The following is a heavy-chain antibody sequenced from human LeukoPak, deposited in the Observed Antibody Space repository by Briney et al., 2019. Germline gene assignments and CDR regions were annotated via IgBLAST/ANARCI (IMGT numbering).Heavy chain of an antibody. Sequence: AASVKVSCKASGYSFTNFDITWVRQATGQGPEWMGWVNPNSGYTAYAQKFQGRVTITADKSTSTAYMELSSLRSEDTAVYYCARDPNWGQGTLVTVSS. J-gene: IGHJ4*02. CDR2: VNPNSGYT. CDR1: GYSFTNFD. V-gene: IGHV1-8*01. CDR3: ARDPN.